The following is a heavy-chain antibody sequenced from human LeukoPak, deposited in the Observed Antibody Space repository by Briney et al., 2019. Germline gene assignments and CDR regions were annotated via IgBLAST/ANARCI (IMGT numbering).Heavy chain of an antibody. D-gene: IGHD2-2*01. J-gene: IGHJ5*02. CDR2: INPNSGGT. CDR3: ATLPAATNWFDP. CDR1: GYTFTGYY. V-gene: IGHV1-2*02. Sequence: ASLKVSCKASGYTFTGYYMHWVRQAPGQGLEWMGWINPNSGGTNYAQKFQGRFTMTRDTSISTAYMELSRLRSDDTAVYYCATLPAATNWFDPWGQGTLVTVSS.